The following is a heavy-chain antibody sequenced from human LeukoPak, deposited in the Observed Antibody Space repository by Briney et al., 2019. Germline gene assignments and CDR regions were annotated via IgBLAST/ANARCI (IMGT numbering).Heavy chain of an antibody. Sequence: ASVKVPCKTSGYTFTGYDMHWVRQAPGQGLEWMGWINPNSGGTNYAQKFQGRVTVTRDTSISTAYMDLSRLRSDDTAVYYCARVPGYSYDYYYMDVWGKGTTVTVSS. CDR3: ARVPGYSYDYYYMDV. J-gene: IGHJ6*03. V-gene: IGHV1-2*02. CDR1: GYTFTGYD. CDR2: INPNSGGT. D-gene: IGHD5-18*01.